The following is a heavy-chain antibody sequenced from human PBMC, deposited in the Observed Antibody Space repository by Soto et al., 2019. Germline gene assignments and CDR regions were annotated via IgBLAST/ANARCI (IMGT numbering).Heavy chain of an antibody. Sequence: PGGSLRLSSAASGFTFSSSAMSWVRQAPGTGLEWVSTINPTGANTHYADSAKGRFTISRDNSRNTVDLQMNSLRAADTALYYCVYWVSEHFDYWGQGTPVTVSS. CDR3: VYWVSEHFDY. CDR2: INPTGANT. V-gene: IGHV3-23*01. CDR1: GFTFSSSA. J-gene: IGHJ4*02. D-gene: IGHD2-15*01.